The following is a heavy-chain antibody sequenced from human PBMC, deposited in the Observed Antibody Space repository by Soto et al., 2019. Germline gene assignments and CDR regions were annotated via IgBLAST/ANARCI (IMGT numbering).Heavy chain of an antibody. Sequence: SETLSLTCSVSGGSMSKFYWSWIRKTAGKGLEWMGRVYATGTSDYNPSLRSRIAMSVDISKKTFSLRLRSVTAADTGVYYCVRDGSKALRDCFDPWGQGILVTVSS. CDR1: GGSMSKFY. D-gene: IGHD4-17*01. CDR3: VRDGSKALRDCFDP. V-gene: IGHV4-4*07. CDR2: VYATGTS. J-gene: IGHJ5*02.